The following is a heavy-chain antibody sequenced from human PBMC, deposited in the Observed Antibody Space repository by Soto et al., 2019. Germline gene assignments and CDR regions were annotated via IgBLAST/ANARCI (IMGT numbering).Heavy chain of an antibody. D-gene: IGHD3-3*01. J-gene: IGHJ5*02. CDR2: ISYDGSNK. Sequence: GGSLRLSCAASGFTFSSYAMHWVRQAPGKGLEWVAVISYDGSNKYYADSVKGRFTISRDNSKNTLYLQMNSLRAEDTAVYYCARDPVRITIFGVAWFDPWGQGTLVTVSS. CDR1: GFTFSSYA. CDR3: ARDPVRITIFGVAWFDP. V-gene: IGHV3-30-3*01.